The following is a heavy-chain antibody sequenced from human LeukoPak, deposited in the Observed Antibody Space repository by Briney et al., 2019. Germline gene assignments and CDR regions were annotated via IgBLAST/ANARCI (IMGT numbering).Heavy chain of an antibody. D-gene: IGHD2-15*01. Sequence: SQNLSLTCTVSGGSISSGGYYWSWIRQHPGKGLEWIGFIYGSGSTYYKSSLKSRVTISVDTSKNQFSLKLTSVTAADTGVYYCARWGFTRYCSGGSCYGGDYWGQGTLVTVSS. CDR3: ARWGFTRYCSGGSCYGGDY. V-gene: IGHV4-31*03. CDR1: GGSISSGGYY. J-gene: IGHJ4*02. CDR2: IYGSGST.